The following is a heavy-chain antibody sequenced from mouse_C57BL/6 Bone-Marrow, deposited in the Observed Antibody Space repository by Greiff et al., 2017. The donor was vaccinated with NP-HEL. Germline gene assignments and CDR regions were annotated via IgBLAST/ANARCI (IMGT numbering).Heavy chain of an antibody. CDR3: ARGYGSSAWFAH. V-gene: IGHV1-7*01. CDR1: GYTFTSYW. CDR2: INPSSGYT. J-gene: IGHJ3*01. D-gene: IGHD1-1*01. Sequence: VKLMESGAELAKPGASVKLSCKASGYTFTSYWMHWVKQRPGQGLEWIGYINPSSGYTKYNQKFKDKATLTADKSSSTAYMQLSRLPYEDSAVYNCARGYGSSAWFAHWGQETLVTVSA.